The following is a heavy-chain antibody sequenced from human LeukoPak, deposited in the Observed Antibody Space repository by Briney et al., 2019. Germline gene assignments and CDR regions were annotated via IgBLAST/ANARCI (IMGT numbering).Heavy chain of an antibody. Sequence: GRSLRLSCAASGFTFSSYGMHWVRQAPGKGLEWVAVISYDGSNKYYADSVKGRFTISRDNSKNTLYLQMNSLRAEDTAVYYCAKDHRVVVAATSGAFDIWGQGTMVTVSS. J-gene: IGHJ3*02. CDR3: AKDHRVVVAATSGAFDI. D-gene: IGHD2-15*01. CDR2: ISYDGSNK. V-gene: IGHV3-30*18. CDR1: GFTFSSYG.